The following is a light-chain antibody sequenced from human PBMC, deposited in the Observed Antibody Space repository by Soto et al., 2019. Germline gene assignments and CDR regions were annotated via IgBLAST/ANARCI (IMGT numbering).Light chain of an antibody. CDR1: QDISDY. J-gene: IGKJ3*01. CDR3: QQYDSRPFT. V-gene: IGKV1-33*01. Sequence: DIQMTQSPSSLSASVGDRVTITCQASQDISDYLNWYQQKPGKAPKLLIYDASNLETGVPSRFSGSGSGTDFTFTISSLQPEDIATYYCQQYDSRPFTFGPGTKVEIK. CDR2: DAS.